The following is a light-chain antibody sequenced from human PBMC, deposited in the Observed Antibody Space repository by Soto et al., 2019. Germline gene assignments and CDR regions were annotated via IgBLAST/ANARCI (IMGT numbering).Light chain of an antibody. V-gene: IGLV2-14*01. Sequence: QSVVTQPASVSGAPGQSITISCTGTSIDVGGYNYVSWYQQHPGKAPKLMIYDVSNRPSGVSNRFSGSKSGNTASLTISGLQAEDEADYYCSSYTSSSTLFGTGTKVTVL. J-gene: IGLJ1*01. CDR1: SIDVGGYNY. CDR3: SSYTSSSTL. CDR2: DVS.